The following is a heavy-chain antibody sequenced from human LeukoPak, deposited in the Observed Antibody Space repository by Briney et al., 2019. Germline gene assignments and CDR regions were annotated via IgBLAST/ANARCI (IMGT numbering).Heavy chain of an antibody. V-gene: IGHV4-59*01. Sequence: PSETLSLTCTVSGGSISSYYWSWIRQPPGKGLEWIGYIYYSGSTNYNPSLKSRVTISVDTSKNRFSLKLSSVTAADTAVYYCARVKDGYNQFDYWGQGTLVTVSS. CDR1: GGSISSYY. D-gene: IGHD5-24*01. CDR3: ARVKDGYNQFDY. CDR2: IYYSGST. J-gene: IGHJ4*02.